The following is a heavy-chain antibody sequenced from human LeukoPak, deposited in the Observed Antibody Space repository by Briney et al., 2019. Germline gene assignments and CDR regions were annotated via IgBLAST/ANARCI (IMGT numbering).Heavy chain of an antibody. Sequence: GGSLRLSCAASGFTFSSYSMNWVRQAPGKGLEWVSYISSSSSTIYYADSVKGRFTISRDNSKNTLYLQMNSLRAEDTAVYYCAKEKRRIYPDYWGQGTLVTVSS. D-gene: IGHD2/OR15-2a*01. CDR1: GFTFSSYS. CDR3: AKEKRRIYPDY. J-gene: IGHJ4*02. V-gene: IGHV3-48*01. CDR2: ISSSSSTI.